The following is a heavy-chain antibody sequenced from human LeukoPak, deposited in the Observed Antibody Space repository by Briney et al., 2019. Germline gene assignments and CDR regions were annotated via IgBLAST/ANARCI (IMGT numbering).Heavy chain of an antibody. Sequence: GASLQISCKGSGSIFTSYWIGWVRQLPGKVLEWMGIIYPGDSDTRYSPSFQGQVTISADRSISTAYLQWSSLKASDTAMYYCARTYIAARPGAYYYMDVWGKGTTVTVSS. V-gene: IGHV5-51*01. CDR2: IYPGDSDT. CDR1: GSIFTSYW. CDR3: ARTYIAARPGAYYYMDV. D-gene: IGHD6-6*01. J-gene: IGHJ6*03.